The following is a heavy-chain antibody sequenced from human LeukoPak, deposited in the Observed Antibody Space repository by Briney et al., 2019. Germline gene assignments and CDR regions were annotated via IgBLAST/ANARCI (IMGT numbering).Heavy chain of an antibody. Sequence: SQTLSLTCAISGDSVSSNSVAWNWIRQSPSRGLEWLGRTYYRSKWYNDYAVSVKSRITINPDTSKNQFSLQLNSVTPEDTAVYYCAREYSSSGLAFDYWGQGTLVTVSS. D-gene: IGHD6-19*01. J-gene: IGHJ4*02. V-gene: IGHV6-1*01. CDR2: TYYRSKWYN. CDR1: GDSVSSNSVA. CDR3: AREYSSSGLAFDY.